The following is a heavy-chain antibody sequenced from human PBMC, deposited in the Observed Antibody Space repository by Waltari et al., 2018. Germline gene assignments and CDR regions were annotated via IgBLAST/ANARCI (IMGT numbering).Heavy chain of an antibody. Sequence: EVQRVQSGAEVNKPGKSLKNSCKGSGYSFTSYWVGGGRQMTGKGLEWIGLIYPGDSDTSYSPSFHGHVTISADKSISTAYLQWSSLKASDTAMYYCASYKLERRDWPDYWGQGTLVTVSS. D-gene: IGHD1-1*01. CDR2: IYPGDSDT. V-gene: IGHV5-51*01. CDR3: ASYKLERRDWPDY. CDR1: GYSFTSYW. J-gene: IGHJ4*02.